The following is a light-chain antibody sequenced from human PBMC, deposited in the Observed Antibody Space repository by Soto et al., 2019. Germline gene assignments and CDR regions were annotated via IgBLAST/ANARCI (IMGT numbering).Light chain of an antibody. CDR2: EAS. V-gene: IGKV1-5*03. J-gene: IGKJ1*01. CDR1: QSISNS. Sequence: DIQMTQSPSTLSASVGDRVTITCRASQSISNSLAWYQQKPGKAPKLLIYEASSLKSGVPSRFSGCGSGTEYTLTISSLQPDDAATYYCQQYNGYWTFGQGTKVEIK. CDR3: QQYNGYWT.